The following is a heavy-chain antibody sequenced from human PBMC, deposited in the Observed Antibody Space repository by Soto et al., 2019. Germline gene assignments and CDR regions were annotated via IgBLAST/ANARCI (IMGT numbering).Heavy chain of an antibody. V-gene: IGHV3-23*01. J-gene: IGHJ4*02. CDR3: AKAGPMATGTGAFDY. Sequence: GGSQRLSCAASGFTFSSYAMSWVRQAPGKGLEWVSAISGSGGSTYYADSVKGRFTISRDNSKNTLYLQMNSLRAEDTAVYYCAKAGPMATGTGAFDYWGQGTLVTVSS. D-gene: IGHD1-1*01. CDR2: ISGSGGST. CDR1: GFTFSSYA.